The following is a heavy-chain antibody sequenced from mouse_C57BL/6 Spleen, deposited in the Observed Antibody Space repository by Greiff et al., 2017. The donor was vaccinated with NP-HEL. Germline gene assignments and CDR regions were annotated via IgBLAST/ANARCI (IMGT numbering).Heavy chain of an antibody. J-gene: IGHJ1*03. CDR1: GFTFSDYY. CDR3: ARGPITTVVATGYFDV. Sequence: EVQVVESEGGLVQPGSSMKLSCTASGFTFSDYYMAWVRQVPEKGLEWVANINYDGSSTYYLDSLKSRFIISRDNAKNILYLQMSSLKSEDTATYYCARGPITTVVATGYFDVWGTGTTVTVSS. CDR2: INYDGSST. V-gene: IGHV5-16*01. D-gene: IGHD1-1*01.